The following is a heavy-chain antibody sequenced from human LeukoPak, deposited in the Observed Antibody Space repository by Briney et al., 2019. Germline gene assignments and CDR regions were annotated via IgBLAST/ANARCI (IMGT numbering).Heavy chain of an antibody. J-gene: IGHJ6*02. V-gene: IGHV1-69*13. CDR2: IIPIFGTA. CDR3: AREAIVVVPAAIGYYYGMDV. D-gene: IGHD2-2*01. Sequence: GASVKVSCKASGGTFSSYAISWVRQAPGQGLEWMGGIIPIFGTANYAQKFQGRVTITADESTSTAYMELSSLRSEDTAVYYCAREAIVVVPAAIGYYYGMDVWGQGTTVTVSS. CDR1: GGTFSSYA.